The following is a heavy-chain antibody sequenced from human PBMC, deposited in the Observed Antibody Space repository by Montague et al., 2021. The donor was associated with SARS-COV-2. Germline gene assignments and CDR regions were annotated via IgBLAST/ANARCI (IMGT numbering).Heavy chain of an antibody. D-gene: IGHD6-19*01. Sequence: SLRLSCAASGFTFDDYSMHWVRQAPGKGLEWVSCFSRNSSSIDYADSVKGRFTISRDNAKNSLYLQMNSLRAEDTALYYCVTQWLVRQVSCFDHWGQGTLVTVSS. V-gene: IGHV3-9*01. J-gene: IGHJ4*02. CDR2: FSRNSSSI. CDR1: GFTFDDYS. CDR3: VTQWLVRQVSCFDH.